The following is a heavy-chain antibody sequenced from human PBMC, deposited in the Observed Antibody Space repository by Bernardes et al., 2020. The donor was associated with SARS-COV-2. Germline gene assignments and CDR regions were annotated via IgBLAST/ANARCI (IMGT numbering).Heavy chain of an antibody. V-gene: IGHV1-2*02. CDR3: ARVPPGITGTTSKRFDP. J-gene: IGHJ5*02. CDR2: INPNSGGT. Sequence: AALKDSCKASGYTFTGYYMHWVRQAPGQGLEWMGWINPNSGGTNYAQKFQGRVTMTRDTSISTAYMELSRLRSDDTAVYYCARVPPGITGTTSKRFDPWGQGTLVTVSA. CDR1: GYTFTGYY. D-gene: IGHD1-7*01.